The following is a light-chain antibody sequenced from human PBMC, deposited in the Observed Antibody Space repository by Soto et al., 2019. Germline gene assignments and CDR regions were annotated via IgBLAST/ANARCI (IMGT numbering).Light chain of an antibody. Sequence: EIELTQSPGTLSLSPGERATLSCRASQSVTSSFLAWFQEKPGQAPRLLIYGASSRATGIPDRFIGSGSGTDFTLTISRLGPEDFAVYYCQQYSNSPITFGQGTRLEIK. J-gene: IGKJ5*01. CDR1: QSVTSSF. V-gene: IGKV3-20*01. CDR2: GAS. CDR3: QQYSNSPIT.